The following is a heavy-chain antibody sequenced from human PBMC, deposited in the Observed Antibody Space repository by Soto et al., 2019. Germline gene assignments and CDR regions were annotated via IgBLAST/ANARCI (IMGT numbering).Heavy chain of an antibody. D-gene: IGHD6-6*01. CDR1: GFTFSSYS. Sequence: PGGSLRLSCAASGFTFSSYSMNWVRQAPGKGLEWVSSISSSSSYIYYADSVKGRFTISRDNAKNSLYLQMNSLRAEDTAVYYCARTRYSSSSPHGMDVWGQGTTVTVSS. V-gene: IGHV3-21*01. CDR3: ARTRYSSSSPHGMDV. J-gene: IGHJ6*02. CDR2: ISSSSSYI.